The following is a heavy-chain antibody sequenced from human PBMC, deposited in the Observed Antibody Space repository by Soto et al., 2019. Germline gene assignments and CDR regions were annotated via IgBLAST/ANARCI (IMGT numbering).Heavy chain of an antibody. J-gene: IGHJ4*02. CDR2: INAYSGNT. V-gene: IGHV1-18*01. CDR1: GYNFPSYG. CDR3: ARGQRYSSSDY. Sequence: ASVKVSCKTSGYNFPSYGINWVRQAPGQGLEWMGWINAYSGNTNYAQKFQDRVTMTTDTSTTTVYMELRSLRSDDTAVYYCARGQRYSSSDYWGQGTLVTAPQ. D-gene: IGHD6-19*01.